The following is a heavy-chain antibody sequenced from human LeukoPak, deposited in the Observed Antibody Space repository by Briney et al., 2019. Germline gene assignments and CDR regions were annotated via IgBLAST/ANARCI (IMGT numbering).Heavy chain of an antibody. CDR1: GFTFSSYA. J-gene: IGHJ3*02. D-gene: IGHD4-17*01. Sequence: GGSLRLSCAASGFTFSSYAMHWVRQAPGKGLEWVAVISYDGSNKYYADSVKGRFTISRDNSKNTLYLQMNSLRAEDTGVYYCAREGRGDYGVAPEAFDIWGEGTMVTVSS. CDR3: AREGRGDYGVAPEAFDI. CDR2: ISYDGSNK. V-gene: IGHV3-30*04.